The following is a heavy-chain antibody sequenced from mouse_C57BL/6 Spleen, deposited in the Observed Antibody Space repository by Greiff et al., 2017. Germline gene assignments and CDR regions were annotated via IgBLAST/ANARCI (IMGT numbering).Heavy chain of an antibody. CDR2: ISYSGST. V-gene: IGHV3-1*01. Sequence: EVKLQESGPGMVKPSQSLSLTCPVTGYSITSGYDWHWIRHFPGNKLEWMGYISYSGSTNYNPSLKSRISITHDTSKNHFFLKLNSVTTEDTATYSCARASIYPYYWGQGTTLTVSS. D-gene: IGHD1-1*01. J-gene: IGHJ2*01. CDR1: GYSITSGYD. CDR3: ARASIYPYY.